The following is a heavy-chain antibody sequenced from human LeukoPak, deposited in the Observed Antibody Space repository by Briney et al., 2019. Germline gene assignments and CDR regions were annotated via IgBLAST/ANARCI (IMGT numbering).Heavy chain of an antibody. CDR2: ISSSGSTI. Sequence: GGSLRLSCAASGFTVSSNYMSWIRQAPGKGLEWVSYISSSGSTIYYADSVKGRFTISRDNAKNSLYLQMNSLRAEDTAVYYCARYSSGYYYFDYWGQGTLLTVSS. J-gene: IGHJ4*02. CDR1: GFTVSSNY. V-gene: IGHV3-11*04. CDR3: ARYSSGYYYFDY. D-gene: IGHD6-19*01.